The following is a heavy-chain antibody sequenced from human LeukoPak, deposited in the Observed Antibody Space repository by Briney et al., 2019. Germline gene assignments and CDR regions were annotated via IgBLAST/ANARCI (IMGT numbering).Heavy chain of an antibody. CDR2: IYTSGSA. J-gene: IGHJ3*02. Sequence: SETLSLTCTVSGGSISSGSYYWSWIRQPAGKGLEWIGRIYTSGSANYNPSLKSRVTISVDTSKNQFSLKLSSVTATDTAVYYCARTYRDDAFDIWGQGTMVILSS. D-gene: IGHD5-18*01. CDR3: ARTYRDDAFDI. V-gene: IGHV4-61*02. CDR1: GGSISSGSYY.